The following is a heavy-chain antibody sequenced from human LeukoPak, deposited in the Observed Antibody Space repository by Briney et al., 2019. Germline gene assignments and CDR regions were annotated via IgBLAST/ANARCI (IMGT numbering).Heavy chain of an antibody. V-gene: IGHV3-30*18. J-gene: IGHJ4*02. CDR2: ISYDGSNK. D-gene: IGHD2-15*01. Sequence: GRSLRLSCAASGFTFSSYGMHWVRQAPGKGLEWVAVISYDGSNKYYAGSVKGRFTISRDNSKNTLYLQMNSLRAEDTAVYYCAKTPGYCSGGSCYPRGYYFDYWGQGTLVTVSP. CDR1: GFTFSSYG. CDR3: AKTPGYCSGGSCYPRGYYFDY.